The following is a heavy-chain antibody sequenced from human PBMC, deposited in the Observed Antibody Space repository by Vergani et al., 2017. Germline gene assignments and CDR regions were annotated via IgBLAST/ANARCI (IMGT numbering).Heavy chain of an antibody. CDR3: AKGGGYSHWSVVFDY. D-gene: IGHD6-13*01. V-gene: IGHV3-30*18. CDR1: GFTFSSYG. Sequence: QVQLVESGGGVVQPGRSLRLSCAASGFTFSSYGMHWVRQAPGKGLEWVAVISYDGSNKYYADSVKGRFTISRDNSKNTLYLQMNSLRAEDTAVYYCAKGGGYSHWSVVFDYWGQGTLVTVSS. CDR2: ISYDGSNK. J-gene: IGHJ4*02.